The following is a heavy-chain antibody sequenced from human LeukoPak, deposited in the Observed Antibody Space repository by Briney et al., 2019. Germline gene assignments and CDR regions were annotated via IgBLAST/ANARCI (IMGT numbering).Heavy chain of an antibody. CDR1: GFTFSNFA. CDR2: ISGSGGST. J-gene: IGHJ4*02. D-gene: IGHD7-27*01. Sequence: GGSLRLSCVASGFTFSNFAMSWVRQTLGKGLEWVSGISGSGGSTYYADSVKGRFTISRDNSKNTLYLQMNSLRAEDTAVYYCVRSPGDGVDFDYWGQGTLVTVSA. CDR3: VRSPGDGVDFDY. V-gene: IGHV3-23*01.